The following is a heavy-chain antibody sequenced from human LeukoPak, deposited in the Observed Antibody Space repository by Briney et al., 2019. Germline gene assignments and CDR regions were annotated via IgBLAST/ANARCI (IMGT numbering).Heavy chain of an antibody. J-gene: IGHJ6*02. CDR1: GFIFSSYG. V-gene: IGHV3-30*18. CDR2: TSYDGSNK. D-gene: IGHD2-8*02. Sequence: GRSLRLSCAASGFIFSSYGMHWARQAPGKGLEWVAVTSYDGSNKYYADSVKGRFTISRDNSKNTLYLQMNSLRAEDTAVYYCAKDTDGKVYGMDVWGQGTTVTVSS. CDR3: AKDTDGKVYGMDV.